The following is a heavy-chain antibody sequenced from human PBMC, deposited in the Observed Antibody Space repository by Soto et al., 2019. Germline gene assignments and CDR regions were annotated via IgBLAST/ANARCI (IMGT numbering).Heavy chain of an antibody. CDR3: ARNMCSGGSCYFNY. Sequence: SETLSLTCAVYGGSFSGYYWGWIRQPPGKGLEWIGEINHSGSTNYNPSLKSRVTISVDTSKNQFSLKLSSVTAADTAVYYCARNMCSGGSCYFNYWGQGTLVTVSS. V-gene: IGHV4-34*01. CDR1: GGSFSGYY. D-gene: IGHD2-15*01. CDR2: INHSGST. J-gene: IGHJ4*02.